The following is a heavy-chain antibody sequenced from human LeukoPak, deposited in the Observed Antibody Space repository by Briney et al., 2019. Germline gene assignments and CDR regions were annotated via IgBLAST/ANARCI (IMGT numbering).Heavy chain of an antibody. Sequence: GGSLRLSCAASGFTFSSYGMHWVRQAPGKGLEWVAVISYDGSNKYYADSVKGRFTISRDNSKNTLYLQMNSLRAEDTAVYYCAKISDPFDYWGQGTLVTVSS. CDR1: GFTFSSYG. CDR2: ISYDGSNK. D-gene: IGHD2-21*02. J-gene: IGHJ4*02. V-gene: IGHV3-30*18. CDR3: AKISDPFDY.